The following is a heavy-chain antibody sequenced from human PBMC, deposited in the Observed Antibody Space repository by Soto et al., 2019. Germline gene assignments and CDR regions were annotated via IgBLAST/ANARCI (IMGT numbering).Heavy chain of an antibody. J-gene: IGHJ4*02. D-gene: IGHD3-9*01. Sequence: QVQLVQSGAAVKKPGASVKVSCKASGYTFTSYAMHWVRQAPGQRLEWMGWINAGNGNTKYSQKFQGRVTITRDTSASTAYMELSSLRSEDTAVYYCASETYYDILTGYMPTYYFDYWGQGTLVTVSS. V-gene: IGHV1-3*01. CDR3: ASETYYDILTGYMPTYYFDY. CDR1: GYTFTSYA. CDR2: INAGNGNT.